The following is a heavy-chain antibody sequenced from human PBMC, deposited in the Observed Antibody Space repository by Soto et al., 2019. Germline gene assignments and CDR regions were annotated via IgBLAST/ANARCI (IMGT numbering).Heavy chain of an antibody. J-gene: IGHJ4*02. D-gene: IGHD1-26*01. CDR2: VFWDDGE. Sequence: QITLRESGPSLVKPTETLTLTCTFSGFSLTTTGVGLCWIRQPPVKALEWLAVVFWDDGERYSPSLKSRVTNAKDTSKNQVVLTMTNMDPVDTATYYCTQIYGSGSWGWYFHSCGQGTLVTVSS. CDR1: GFSLTTTGVG. CDR3: TQIYGSGSWGWYFHS. V-gene: IGHV2-5*02.